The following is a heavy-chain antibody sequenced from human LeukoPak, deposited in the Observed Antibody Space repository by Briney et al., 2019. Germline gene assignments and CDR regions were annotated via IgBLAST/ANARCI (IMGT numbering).Heavy chain of an antibody. Sequence: PGGSLRLSCTASGFTFSDYAMTWVRQAPRRGLEWMSVITVNGGARHYADSVRGRFTTSRDDAKNSLYLHRNSLRVEDTAIYYCAGKTDRLGGVGRDRYFDLWGRGTLITVSS. J-gene: IGHJ2*01. CDR2: ITVNGGAR. D-gene: IGHD6-13*01. CDR1: GFTFSDYA. CDR3: AGKTDRLGGVGRDRYFDL. V-gene: IGHV3-48*03.